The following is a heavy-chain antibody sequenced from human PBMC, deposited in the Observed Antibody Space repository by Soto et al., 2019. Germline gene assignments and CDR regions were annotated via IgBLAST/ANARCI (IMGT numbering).Heavy chain of an antibody. CDR1: GYTFTSYG. CDR3: ARDDGNWSYDYYYYGMDV. CDR2: ISAYNGNT. D-gene: IGHD1-7*01. J-gene: IGHJ6*02. V-gene: IGHV1-18*04. Sequence: GASVKVSCKASGYTFTSYGISWVRQAPGQGLEWMGWISAYNGNTNYAQKLQGRVTMTTDTSTSTAYMELRSLRSDDTAVYYCARDDGNWSYDYYYYGMDVWGQGTTVTVSS.